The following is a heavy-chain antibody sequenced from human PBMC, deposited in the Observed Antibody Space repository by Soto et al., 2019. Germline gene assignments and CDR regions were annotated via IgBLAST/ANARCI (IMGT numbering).Heavy chain of an antibody. CDR1: GYTFTNYY. D-gene: IGHD2-8*01. Sequence: QVQLVQSGAEVKKPGASVKVSCKASGYTFTNYYIHWVRQAPGQGLEWMGWIDGDRGDTKDAQKFQGWVTMTRDTSINTAYMELSRLTSDDTAVYYCARTPNNGRAGVYGMDVWGQGTTVTVSS. CDR2: IDGDRGDT. CDR3: ARTPNNGRAGVYGMDV. J-gene: IGHJ6*02. V-gene: IGHV1-2*04.